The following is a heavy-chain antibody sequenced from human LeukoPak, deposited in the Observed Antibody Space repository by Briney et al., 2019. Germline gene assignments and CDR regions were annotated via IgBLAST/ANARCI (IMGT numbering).Heavy chain of an antibody. Sequence: GESLMISCKGSGYSFGNRWIGWVRQMPGKGLEWMGIIYPGDSDTRYSPSFQGQVTISADKSISTAYLQWSSLKASDTAMYYCARLGAELEYGHWGQGTLVTVSS. CDR2: IYPGDSDT. J-gene: IGHJ4*02. D-gene: IGHD1-26*01. V-gene: IGHV5-51*01. CDR3: ARLGAELEYGH. CDR1: GYSFGNRW.